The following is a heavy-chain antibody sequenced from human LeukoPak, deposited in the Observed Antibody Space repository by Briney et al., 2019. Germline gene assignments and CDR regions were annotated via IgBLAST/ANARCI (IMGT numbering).Heavy chain of an antibody. Sequence: GGALRVSCAASGFTFSNYGMHWVGPAPGKGVEGVAHIRFDESDKYYADSVKGRFTISRDISRNTVYLQMNSLRPEDTAVYYCAKALNWGWDYWGQGTLVTVSS. J-gene: IGHJ4*02. CDR1: GFTFSNYG. D-gene: IGHD7-27*01. CDR3: AKALNWGWDY. CDR2: IRFDESDK. V-gene: IGHV3-30*02.